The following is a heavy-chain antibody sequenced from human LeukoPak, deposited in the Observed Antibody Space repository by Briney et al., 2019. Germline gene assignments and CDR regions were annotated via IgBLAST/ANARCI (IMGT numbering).Heavy chain of an antibody. V-gene: IGHV4-30-4*02. CDR3: ATDRVASGYFDY. CDR1: GGSISSDNYF. CDR2: IFYSGSP. D-gene: IGHD5-12*01. J-gene: IGHJ4*02. Sequence: SETLSLTCTVSGGSISSDNYFWSWIRQPPGKGLEWIGYIFYSGSPFYNPSLKSRVTISVDSSKNQFSLKVNSVTAADTAVYYCATDRVASGYFDYWGRGTLVTVSS.